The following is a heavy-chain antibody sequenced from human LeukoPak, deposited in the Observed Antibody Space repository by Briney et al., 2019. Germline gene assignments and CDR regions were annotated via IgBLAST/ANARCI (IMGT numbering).Heavy chain of an antibody. V-gene: IGHV3-7*01. CDR2: IKQDGSEK. CDR3: ATIVVVSTTLPDY. Sequence: GGSLRLSCAASGFTFSSYWMSWVRQDPGKGLEWVANIKQDGSEKYYVDSVKGRFTISRDNAKNSLYLQMNSLRAEDTAVYYCATIVVVSTTLPDYWGQGTLVTVSS. CDR1: GFTFSSYW. D-gene: IGHD3-22*01. J-gene: IGHJ4*02.